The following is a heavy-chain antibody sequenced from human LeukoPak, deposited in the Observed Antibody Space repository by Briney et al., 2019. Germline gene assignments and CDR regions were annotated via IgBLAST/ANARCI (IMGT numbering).Heavy chain of an antibody. J-gene: IGHJ4*02. D-gene: IGHD3-10*01. CDR3: GRHLSGASVSTLGPSDY. Sequence: GESLKISCKGSGYRFTSYWIGWVRQMPGKGLVWMGIIYPGDSDTRYSPSFQGQVTISADKSISTAYLQWSSLKASDTAMYYCGRHLSGASVSTLGPSDYWGQGTLVTVSS. V-gene: IGHV5-51*01. CDR2: IYPGDSDT. CDR1: GYRFTSYW.